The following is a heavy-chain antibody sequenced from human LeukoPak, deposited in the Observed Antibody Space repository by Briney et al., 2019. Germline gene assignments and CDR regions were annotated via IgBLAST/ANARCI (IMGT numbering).Heavy chain of an antibody. CDR1: GITFSSYS. Sequence: GGSLRLSCAASGITFSSYSMNWVRQAPGKGLEWVSSISSGSSYISYADSVKGRFTISRDNAKNSLYLQMNSLRAEDTAVYYCARVTSSSLYSFDYWGQGTLVTVSS. CDR3: ARVTSSSLYSFDY. CDR2: ISSGSSYI. V-gene: IGHV3-21*01. J-gene: IGHJ4*02. D-gene: IGHD6-13*01.